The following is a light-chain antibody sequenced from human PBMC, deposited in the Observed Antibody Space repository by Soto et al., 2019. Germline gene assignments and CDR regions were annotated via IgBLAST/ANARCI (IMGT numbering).Light chain of an antibody. CDR3: SSDRSTNSWV. V-gene: IGLV2-14*01. Sequence: QSALTQPASVSGSPRQSITISVTGTSSDVVCDNDVSCYQQHPGKAPKLIVYEVSYRPSGVYNRFSGSKSDHTASLTISGLQAEDEADYYCSSDRSTNSWVFGGGTKVTVL. J-gene: IGLJ3*02. CDR2: EVS. CDR1: SSDVVCDND.